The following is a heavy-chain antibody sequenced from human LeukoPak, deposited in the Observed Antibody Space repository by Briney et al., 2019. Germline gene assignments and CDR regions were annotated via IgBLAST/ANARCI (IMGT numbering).Heavy chain of an antibody. D-gene: IGHD3-22*01. CDR2: IDTNTGNP. J-gene: IGHJ4*02. Sequence: GASVKVSFTASGYTFTNYTINWVRLAPGQGLEWMGWIDTNTGNPTYAQGFAGRFVFSLDTSVTTTYLQISSLKAEDTAVYFCTRGRDTTGYFVYWGQGTLVTVSS. CDR1: GYTFTNYT. V-gene: IGHV7-4-1*02. CDR3: TRGRDTTGYFVY.